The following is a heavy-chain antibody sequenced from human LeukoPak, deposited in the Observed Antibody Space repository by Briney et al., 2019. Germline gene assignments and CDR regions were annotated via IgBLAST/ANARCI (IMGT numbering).Heavy chain of an antibody. Sequence: GGSLRLSCAASGFSFSDYYMDWFRQTPEKGLEWVARSRNKANSYTTEYAASVRDRFTISRGDSKSSLYLQMNSLKTEDTAVYYCTRGNMYDPDFWGQGALVTVSS. CDR1: GFSFSDYY. J-gene: IGHJ4*02. D-gene: IGHD2/OR15-2a*01. CDR3: TRGNMYDPDF. CDR2: SRNKANSYTT. V-gene: IGHV3-72*01.